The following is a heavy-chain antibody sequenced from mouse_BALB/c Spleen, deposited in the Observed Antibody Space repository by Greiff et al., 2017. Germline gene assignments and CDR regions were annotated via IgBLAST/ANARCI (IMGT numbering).Heavy chain of an antibody. CDR2: IWTGGGT. V-gene: IGHV2-9-2*01. CDR1: GFSLTSYD. D-gene: IGHD1-1*01. J-gene: IGHJ3*01. CDR3: VREHGSSGFAY. Sequence: VQLQQSGAGLVAPSQSLSITCTASGFSLTSYDISWIRQPPGKGLEWLGVIWTGGGTNYYSAFMSRLSISTDNSKSQVFLKMNSLQTDDTAIYYCVREHGSSGFAYWGQGTLVTVSA.